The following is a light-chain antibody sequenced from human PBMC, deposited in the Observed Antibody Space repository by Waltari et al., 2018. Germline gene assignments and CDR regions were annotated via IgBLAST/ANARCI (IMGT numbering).Light chain of an antibody. CDR1: KLGDKF. J-gene: IGLJ3*02. Sequence: SYEMPPLPSVSVSPGQTATITCSGDKLGDKFVHWYQHKPGQSPLLVIYQDTKRPSEIPDRFSGSNSGNTATLTISGTQSMDEAYYYCQAWDSNVVFGGGTKLTVL. CDR3: QAWDSNVV. V-gene: IGLV3-1*01. CDR2: QDT.